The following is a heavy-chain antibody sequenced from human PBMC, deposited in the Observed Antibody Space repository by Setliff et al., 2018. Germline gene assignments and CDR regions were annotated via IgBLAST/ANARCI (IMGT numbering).Heavy chain of an antibody. V-gene: IGHV4-39*02. CDR3: ARESRFGYSGYDCAFDF. J-gene: IGHJ4*02. CDR2: VYHSGGT. Sequence: SETLSLTCSVSGGSINRDYWAWIRQPPGKGLEWLGTVYHSGGTYYNPSLKSRVTMSVDTSKNQFSLNIDSVTAADTAVYYCARESRFGYSGYDCAFDFWGQGMLVTVSS. D-gene: IGHD5-12*01. CDR1: GGSINRDY.